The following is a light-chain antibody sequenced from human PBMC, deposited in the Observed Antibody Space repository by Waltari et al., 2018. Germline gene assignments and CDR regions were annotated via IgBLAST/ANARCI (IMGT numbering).Light chain of an antibody. CDR1: SVSLSTSSY. CDR2: KAN. Sequence: LVTPEPSFLVSPGWTVTAPCPSLSVSLSTSSYATWYQQTPGPAPRTLVYKANARSSGVPDRFSGSILGNTAALTITGAQADDESDYYCALYIGSGIWVFGGGTRLTVL. CDR3: ALYIGSGIWV. V-gene: IGLV8-61*01. J-gene: IGLJ3*02.